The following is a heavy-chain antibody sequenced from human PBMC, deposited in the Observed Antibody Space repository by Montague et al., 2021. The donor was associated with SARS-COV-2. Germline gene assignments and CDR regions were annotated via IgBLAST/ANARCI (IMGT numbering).Heavy chain of an antibody. CDR1: GGSISSSSYY. V-gene: IGHV4-39*07. J-gene: IGHJ6*02. CDR2: IYYSGST. D-gene: IGHD4-17*01. Sequence: SETLSLTCTVSGGSISSSSYYWGWIRQPPGKGLEWIGSIYYSGSTYYNPSLKSRVTISVDTSKNQFSLKLSSVTAADTAVYYCARDYGDCGWGYYYGMDVWGQGTTVTVSS. CDR3: ARDYGDCGWGYYYGMDV.